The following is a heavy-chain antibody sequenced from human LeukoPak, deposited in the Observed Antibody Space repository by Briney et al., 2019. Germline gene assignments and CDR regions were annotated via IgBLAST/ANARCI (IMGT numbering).Heavy chain of an antibody. D-gene: IGHD2-8*01. CDR3: ARRIVLMVYARRGLYYMDV. V-gene: IGHV4-38-2*02. CDR1: GYSISSGYY. Sequence: SETLSLTCTVSGYSISSGYYWSWIRQPPGKGLEWIGEINHSGSTNYNPSLKSRVTISVDTSKNQFSLKLSSVTAADTAVYYCARRIVLMVYARRGLYYMDVWGKGTTVTVSS. CDR2: INHSGST. J-gene: IGHJ6*03.